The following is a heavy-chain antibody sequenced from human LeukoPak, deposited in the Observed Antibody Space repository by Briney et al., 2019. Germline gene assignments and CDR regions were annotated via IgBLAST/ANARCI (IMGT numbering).Heavy chain of an antibody. CDR3: AKGRLGYCSSTSCYKGLDY. CDR2: ISYDGSNK. V-gene: IGHV3-30*18. CDR1: GFTFSSYG. Sequence: SGGSLRLSCAASGFTFSSYGMHWVRQAPGKGLEWVAVISYDGSNKYYANSVRGRFTISRDNSKNTLYLQMNSLRAEDTAVYYCAKGRLGYCSSTSCYKGLDYWGQGTLVTVSS. D-gene: IGHD2-2*02. J-gene: IGHJ4*02.